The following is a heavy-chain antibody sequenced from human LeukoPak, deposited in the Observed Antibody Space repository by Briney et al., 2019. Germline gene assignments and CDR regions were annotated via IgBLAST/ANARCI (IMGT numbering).Heavy chain of an antibody. Sequence: SETLSLTCTVSGGSIRSSYYYWGWIRQPPGTGLEWIGEMYLSGTTHSNPSVKSRVTISIDKSKNQFFLNLSSVTAADTAVYYCAGLVGRYSSGLYYYYFDYWGQGTLVTVSS. CDR2: MYLSGTT. CDR3: AGLVGRYSSGLYYYYFDY. J-gene: IGHJ4*02. V-gene: IGHV4-39*07. D-gene: IGHD3-22*01. CDR1: GGSIRSSYYY.